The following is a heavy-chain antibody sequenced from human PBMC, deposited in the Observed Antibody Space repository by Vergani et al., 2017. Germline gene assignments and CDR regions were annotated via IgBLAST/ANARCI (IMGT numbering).Heavy chain of an antibody. Sequence: EVQLSESGGGLVQPGGSLRLSCAASGFTFSSYAMSWVRQAPGKGLEWVSAISGSGGSTYYADSVKGRFTISRDNSKNTLYLQMNSLRAEDTAVYYCASVGPEYYYDSSGYPFDYWGQGTLVTVSS. V-gene: IGHV3-23*01. J-gene: IGHJ4*02. D-gene: IGHD3-22*01. CDR1: GFTFSSYA. CDR2: ISGSGGST. CDR3: ASVGPEYYYDSSGYPFDY.